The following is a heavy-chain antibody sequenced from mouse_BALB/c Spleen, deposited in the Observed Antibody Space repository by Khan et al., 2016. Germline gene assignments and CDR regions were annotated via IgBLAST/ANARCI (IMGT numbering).Heavy chain of an antibody. J-gene: IGHJ4*01. D-gene: IGHD1-1*01. CDR3: ATSTVVARNYYAMDY. V-gene: IGHV9-2-1*01. CDR1: GYTFTDYS. Sequence: QIQLVQSGPELKKPGETVKISCKASGYTFTDYSMHWVKQAPGKGLKWMGWINTETGEPTYADDFKGRFAFSLETSASTAYLQINNLKNEDTATYFSATSTVVARNYYAMDYWGQGTSVTVSS. CDR2: INTETGEP.